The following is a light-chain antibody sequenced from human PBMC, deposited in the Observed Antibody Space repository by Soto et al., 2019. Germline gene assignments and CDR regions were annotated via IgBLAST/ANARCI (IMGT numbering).Light chain of an antibody. J-gene: IGKJ2*01. CDR2: AAS. V-gene: IGKV1-8*01. Sequence: AIRMTQSPSSFSASTGDRVTITCRASQGISSYLAWYQQKPGKAPKLLIYAASTLQSGVPSRFRGSGSGTDFTLTISCLQSEDFADYYCQQYSSYPMSTFGQETTLEIK. CDR1: QGISSY. CDR3: QQYSSYPMST.